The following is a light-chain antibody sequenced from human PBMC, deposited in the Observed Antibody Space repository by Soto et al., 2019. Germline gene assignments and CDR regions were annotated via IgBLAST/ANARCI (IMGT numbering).Light chain of an antibody. CDR1: SSDVGGYNY. V-gene: IGLV2-14*01. J-gene: IGLJ1*01. CDR2: GVT. Sequence: QSALTQPASVSGSPGQSITISCTGTSSDVGGYNYVSWYQHHPGRAPELIMYGVTNRPSGVSHRFSGSRSGNTASLTISGLQSEDEAEYYCNSYTSSGTFVFGTGTKVTVL. CDR3: NSYTSSGTFV.